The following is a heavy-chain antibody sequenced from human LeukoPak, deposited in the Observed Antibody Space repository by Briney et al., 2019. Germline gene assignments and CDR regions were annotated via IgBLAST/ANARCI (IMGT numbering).Heavy chain of an antibody. CDR3: VRGLSGVSSWYFDL. J-gene: IGHJ2*01. D-gene: IGHD7-27*01. CDR2: LHSGGHT. V-gene: IGHV3-53*01. CDR1: GFTFSDYY. Sequence: GGSLRLSCAASGFTFSDYYMSWIRQAPGKGLVWVSALHSGGHTFYADSVRGRFSISRDISKNALYLQMNNLGPEDTALYYCVRGLSGVSSWYFDLWGRGTLVSVS.